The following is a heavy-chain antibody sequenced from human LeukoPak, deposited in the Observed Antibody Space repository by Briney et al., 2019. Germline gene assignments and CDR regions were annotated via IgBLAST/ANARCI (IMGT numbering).Heavy chain of an antibody. CDR1: GYTFTSYG. Sequence: GASVKASCKASGYTFTSYGISWVRQAPGQGLEWMGWISAYNGNTDYAQKLQGRVTMTTDTSTSTAYMELRSLRSDDTAVYYCAREWYYYDSSGRYGMDVWGQGTTVTVSS. D-gene: IGHD3-22*01. CDR2: ISAYNGNT. J-gene: IGHJ6*02. CDR3: AREWYYYDSSGRYGMDV. V-gene: IGHV1-18*01.